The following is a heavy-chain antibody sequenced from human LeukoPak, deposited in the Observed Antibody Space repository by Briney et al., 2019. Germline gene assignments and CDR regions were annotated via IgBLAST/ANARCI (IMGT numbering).Heavy chain of an antibody. CDR3: ARVHYDFWSGYYHDY. V-gene: IGHV4-31*03. J-gene: IGHJ4*02. CDR1: GGSVSRGGYY. D-gene: IGHD3-3*01. CDR2: IDYIGTT. Sequence: PSETLSLTCTVSGGSVSRGGYYWSWIRQHPGKGLEWIGHIDYIGTTYYNPSLKSRVTISVDTSKSQFSLRLSSVTAADTAVYYCARVHYDFWSGYYHDYWGQGTLVTVSS.